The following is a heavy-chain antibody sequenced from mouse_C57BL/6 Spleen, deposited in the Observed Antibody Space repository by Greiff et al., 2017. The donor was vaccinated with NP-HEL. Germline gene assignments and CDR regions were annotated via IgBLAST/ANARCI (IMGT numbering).Heavy chain of an antibody. V-gene: IGHV5-12*01. J-gene: IGHJ2*01. CDR3: ARYGYFHLFYFGY. D-gene: IGHD1-1*02. CDR1: GFTFSDYY. CDR2: ISNGGGST. Sequence: EVKLMESGGGLVQPGGSLKLSCAASGFTFSDYYMYWVRQTPEKRLEWVAYISNGGGSTYYPDTVQGRFTISRDNAKNTLYLQMSRLKSEDPAMFFCARYGYFHLFYFGYGGKGTTLTVSS.